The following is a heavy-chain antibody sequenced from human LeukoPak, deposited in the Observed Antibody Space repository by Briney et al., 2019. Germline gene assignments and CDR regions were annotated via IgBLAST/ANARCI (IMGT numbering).Heavy chain of an antibody. CDR1: GYSFTGYY. V-gene: IGHV1-2*02. CDR2: INPNSGDT. CDR3: ASRTGTTTGDY. D-gene: IGHD1-1*01. Sequence: ASVKVSCKASGYSFTGYYMHWVRQAPGQGLEWMGWINPNSGDTNSAQKFQGRVTMTRDTSISTAYMELSRLRSDDTAVYYCASRTGTTTGDYWGQGTLVTVSS. J-gene: IGHJ4*02.